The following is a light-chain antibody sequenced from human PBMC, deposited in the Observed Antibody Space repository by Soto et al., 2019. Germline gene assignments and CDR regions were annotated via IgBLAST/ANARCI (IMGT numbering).Light chain of an antibody. V-gene: IGKV1-5*01. CDR3: QKCKAYPLN. CDR2: DAS. Sequence: DIQRTRSHSTLSGTVVYRVKITCLASQTISSWLAWYQQKPGKAPKLLIYDASSLPSGVPSRFSGSGSGTEFTLTISSLQPDDFATYHCQKCKAYPLNCGGGNTGAIK. CDR1: QTISSW. J-gene: IGKJ4*01.